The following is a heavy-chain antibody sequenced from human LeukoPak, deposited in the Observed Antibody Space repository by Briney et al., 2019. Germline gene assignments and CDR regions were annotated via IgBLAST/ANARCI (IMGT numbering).Heavy chain of an antibody. CDR1: GFTFSNFG. CDR3: AKDLIGTTSRYYYYMDV. V-gene: IGHV3-30*02. D-gene: IGHD1-1*01. Sequence: GGSLRLSCVASGFTFSNFGMHWVRQAPGKGLEWVAFLRFDGNNKYHADSAKGRFTISRDNSKNTLYLQMNSLRVEDTAVYYCAKDLIGTTSRYYYYMDVWGKGTTVTVSS. CDR2: LRFDGNNK. J-gene: IGHJ6*03.